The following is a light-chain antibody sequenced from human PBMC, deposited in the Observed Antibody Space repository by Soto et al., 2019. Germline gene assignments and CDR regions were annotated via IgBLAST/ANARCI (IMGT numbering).Light chain of an antibody. CDR1: TGAVTSGHY. Sequence: QAVVTKEPSLTVSPGGTVTLTCGSSTGAVTSGHYPYWIQQKPGQAPRTLIYDTSNRHSWTPVRFSGSLVGGKAALILSGAQPEDEAEYYCLLAYSGGPVFGGGTKLTVL. CDR2: DTS. V-gene: IGLV7-46*01. CDR3: LLAYSGGPV. J-gene: IGLJ3*02.